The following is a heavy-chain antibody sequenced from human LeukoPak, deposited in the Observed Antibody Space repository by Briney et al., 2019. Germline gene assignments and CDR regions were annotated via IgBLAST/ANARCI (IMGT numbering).Heavy chain of an antibody. Sequence: SETLSLTCTVSGGSISSGGYYWSWIRQHPGKGLEWIGYIYYSGSTYYNPSLEGRVTISLDTSKNQFSLKLSALTPADTAVYYCARGYGNGWHDYWGQGTLVTVSS. J-gene: IGHJ4*02. CDR3: ARGYGNGWHDY. D-gene: IGHD6-19*01. CDR1: GGSISSGGYY. V-gene: IGHV4-31*03. CDR2: IYYSGST.